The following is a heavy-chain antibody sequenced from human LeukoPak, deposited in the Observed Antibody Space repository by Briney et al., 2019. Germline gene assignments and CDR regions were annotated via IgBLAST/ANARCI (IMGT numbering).Heavy chain of an antibody. Sequence: PSETLSLTCAVYGGSFSGYYWSWIRQPPGKGLEWIGEINHSGSTNYNPSLKSRVTISVDTSKNQFSLKLSSVTAADTAVYYCASRGYTLDYWGQGTLVTVSS. D-gene: IGHD3-22*01. CDR2: INHSGST. J-gene: IGHJ4*02. V-gene: IGHV4-34*01. CDR1: GGSFSGYY. CDR3: ASRGYTLDY.